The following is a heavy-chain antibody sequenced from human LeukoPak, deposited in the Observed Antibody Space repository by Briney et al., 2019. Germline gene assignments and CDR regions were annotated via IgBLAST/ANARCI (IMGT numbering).Heavy chain of an antibody. J-gene: IGHJ1*01. CDR1: GGSISSYY. D-gene: IGHD5-12*01. Sequence: SETLSLTCTVSGGSISSYYWSWIRQSPGEGLEWIGYIHYRGSTNYNPSLKSRVTISVDTSKNYFSLKLSSVTAADTAVYYCARHGGRGYSGYDMEYFQHWGQGTLVTVSS. CDR3: ARHGGRGYSGYDMEYFQH. V-gene: IGHV4-59*08. CDR2: IHYRGST.